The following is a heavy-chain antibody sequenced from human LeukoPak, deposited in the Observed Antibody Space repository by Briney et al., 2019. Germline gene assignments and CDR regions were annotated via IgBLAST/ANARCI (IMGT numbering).Heavy chain of an antibody. Sequence: ASVKVSCKASGYTFTSYGISWVRLAPGQGLEWMGWISAYNGNTNYAQKLQGRVTMTTDTSTSTAYMELRSLRSDDTAVYYCARVAAGISDFYYYYGMDVWGQGTTVTVSS. D-gene: IGHD6-13*01. CDR2: ISAYNGNT. CDR3: ARVAAGISDFYYYYGMDV. J-gene: IGHJ6*02. V-gene: IGHV1-18*01. CDR1: GYTFTSYG.